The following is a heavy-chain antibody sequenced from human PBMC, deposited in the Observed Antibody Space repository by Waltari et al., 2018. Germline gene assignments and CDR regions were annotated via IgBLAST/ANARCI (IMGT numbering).Heavy chain of an antibody. CDR2: IRRGSDYI. Sequence: EVQLVESGGGLVKPGWSLRLSCAASGFTFSSYSMNWVRQAPGKGLGGVSSIRRGSDYIYYADSVKGRFTISRDNGKNSLYLQMNSLRAEDTAGYYCARVGGRGYCSSASCSGFDPWGQGTLVTVSS. D-gene: IGHD2-2*01. CDR3: ARVGGRGYCSSASCSGFDP. J-gene: IGHJ5*02. CDR1: GFTFSSYS. V-gene: IGHV3-21*01.